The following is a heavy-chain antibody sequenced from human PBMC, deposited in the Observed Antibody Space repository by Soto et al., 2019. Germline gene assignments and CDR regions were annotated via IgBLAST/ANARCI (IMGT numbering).Heavy chain of an antibody. V-gene: IGHV4-4*02. CDR3: ARLYMVRGVMDWFDP. CDR1: GGSISSSNW. D-gene: IGHD3-10*01. Sequence: QVQLQESGPGLVKPSGTLSLTCAVSGGSISSSNWWSWVRQPPGKGLEWIGEIYHSGSTNYNPSLKSRFTISVDKSKIPFALKLSSVTAADTAVYYCARLYMVRGVMDWFDPWGQGTLVTVSS. J-gene: IGHJ5*02. CDR2: IYHSGST.